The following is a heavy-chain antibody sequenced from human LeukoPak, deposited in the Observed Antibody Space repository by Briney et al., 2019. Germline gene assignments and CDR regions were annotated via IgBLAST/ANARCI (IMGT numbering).Heavy chain of an antibody. J-gene: IGHJ4*02. CDR3: VVAGSSFGIYYFDY. D-gene: IGHD6-19*01. V-gene: IGHV4-39*01. CDR1: GGSISSRSYN. Sequence: SETLSLTCTVSGGSISSRSYNWGWICQPPGKGLEWIGSIYYSGSTYYNPSLKSRVTISVDTSKNQFSLKLSSVTAADTAVYYYVVAGSSFGIYYFDYWGQGALVTVSS. CDR2: IYYSGST.